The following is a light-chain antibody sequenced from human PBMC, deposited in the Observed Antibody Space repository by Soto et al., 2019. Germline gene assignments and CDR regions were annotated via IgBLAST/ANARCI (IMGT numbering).Light chain of an antibody. Sequence: QSVLTQPASVSGSPGQSITISCTGTSSDVAGYNLVSWYQQHPGKAPKLIIYEVIKRPSGISNRFSGSKSGNTASLTISGLQTEDEADYYCCSYRGSTTYVFGSGTKLTVL. CDR3: CSYRGSTTYV. CDR2: EVI. CDR1: SSDVAGYNL. V-gene: IGLV2-23*02. J-gene: IGLJ1*01.